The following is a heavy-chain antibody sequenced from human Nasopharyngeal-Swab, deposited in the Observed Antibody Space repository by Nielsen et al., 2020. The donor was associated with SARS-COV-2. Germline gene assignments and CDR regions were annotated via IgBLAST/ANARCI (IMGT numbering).Heavy chain of an antibody. CDR1: GFIFSNYW. V-gene: IGHV3-7*03. J-gene: IGHJ4*02. Sequence: GGSLRLSCAASGFIFSNYWMTWVRQAPGKGLEWVANIKQDGSEMYYVDSVKGRFTISRDNAKNSLYLHMNSLRAEDTAVYYCAKEQYAGSSVDYWGQGTLVTVSS. CDR2: IKQDGSEM. D-gene: IGHD1-26*01. CDR3: AKEQYAGSSVDY.